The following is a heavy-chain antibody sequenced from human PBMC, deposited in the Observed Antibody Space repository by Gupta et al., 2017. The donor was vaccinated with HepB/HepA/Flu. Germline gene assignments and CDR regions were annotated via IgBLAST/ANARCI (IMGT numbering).Heavy chain of an antibody. CDR2: INHSGST. Sequence: QVQLQQWGAGLLKPSETLSLTCAVYGGSFSGYYWSWIRQPPGKGLEWIGEINHSGSTNYNPSLKSRVTISVDTSKNQFSLKLSSVTAADTAVYYCARGVRGIVSRTIAAARWFDPWGQGTLVTVSS. J-gene: IGHJ5*02. D-gene: IGHD6-13*01. CDR1: GGSFSGYY. CDR3: ARGVRGIVSRTIAAARWFDP. V-gene: IGHV4-34*01.